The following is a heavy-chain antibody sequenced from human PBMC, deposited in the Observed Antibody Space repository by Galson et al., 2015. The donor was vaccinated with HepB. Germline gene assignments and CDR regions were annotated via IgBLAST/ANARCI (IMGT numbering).Heavy chain of an antibody. V-gene: IGHV3-21*01. CDR2: ISSSSSYI. CDR3: ARWVIVGTRLNYYGMDV. CDR1: GLTFSSYS. D-gene: IGHD1-26*01. J-gene: IGHJ6*02. Sequence: SLRLSCAASGLTFSSYSMNWVRQAPGKGLEWVSSISSSSSYIYYADSVKGRFTISRDNAKNSLYLQMNSLRAEDTAVYYCARWVIVGTRLNYYGMDVWGQGTTVTVSS.